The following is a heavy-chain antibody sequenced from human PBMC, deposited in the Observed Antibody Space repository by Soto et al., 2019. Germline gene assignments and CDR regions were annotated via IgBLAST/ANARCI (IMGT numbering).Heavy chain of an antibody. CDR2: IWYDGSNK. CDR1: GFTFSSYG. J-gene: IGHJ6*03. V-gene: IGHV3-33*01. D-gene: IGHD4-4*01. Sequence: QVQLVESGGGVVQPGRSLRLSCAASGFTFSSYGMHWVRQAPGKGLEWVAVIWYDGSNKYYVDSVKGRFTISRDNAKNTLSLQMNSLRAEDTAVYYCARDPVTTNYYSYYMDAWGKGTTVTVSS. CDR3: ARDPVTTNYYSYYMDA.